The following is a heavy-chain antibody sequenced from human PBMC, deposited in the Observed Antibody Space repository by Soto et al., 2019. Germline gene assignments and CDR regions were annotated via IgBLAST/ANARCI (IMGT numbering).Heavy chain of an antibody. J-gene: IGHJ5*02. CDR2: INHSGST. CDR1: GGSFSGYY. V-gene: IGHV4-34*01. CDR3: ASGTFGGVIVIPWFDP. D-gene: IGHD3-16*02. Sequence: SETLSLTCAVYGGSFSGYYWSWIRQPPGKGLEWIGEINHSGSTNYNPSLKSRVTISVDTSKNQFSLKLSSMTAADTAVYYCASGTFGGVIVIPWFDPWGQGTLVTV.